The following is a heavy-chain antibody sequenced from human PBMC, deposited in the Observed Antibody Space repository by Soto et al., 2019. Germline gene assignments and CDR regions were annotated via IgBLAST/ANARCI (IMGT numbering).Heavy chain of an antibody. CDR1: GFTFSNYP. CDR3: ANVGSGCYYFDY. CDR2: MSGSGAST. J-gene: IGHJ4*02. V-gene: IGHV3-23*01. Sequence: EVQVLESGGGLVQPGGSLRLSCAASGFTFSNYPMSWVRQAPGKGLEWVSGMSGSGASTYYADSVKGRFTISRDNSKNTFDLQMNSLRGEDTAIYYGANVGSGCYYFDYWGQGTLVTVS. D-gene: IGHD6-19*01.